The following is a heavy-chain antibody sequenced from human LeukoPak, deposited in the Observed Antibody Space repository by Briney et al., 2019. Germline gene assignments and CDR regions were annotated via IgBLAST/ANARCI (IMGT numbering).Heavy chain of an antibody. CDR1: GFKFSSYA. CDR3: ARAVVVVAANFGY. Sequence: PGRSLRLSCAASGFKFSSYAMHWVRQAPGKGLEWVAVISYDGSNKYYADSVKGRFTISRDNFKNTLDLQMNSLRAEDTAVYYCARAVVVVAANFGYWGQGTLVTVSS. V-gene: IGHV3-30*04. D-gene: IGHD2-15*01. CDR2: ISYDGSNK. J-gene: IGHJ4*02.